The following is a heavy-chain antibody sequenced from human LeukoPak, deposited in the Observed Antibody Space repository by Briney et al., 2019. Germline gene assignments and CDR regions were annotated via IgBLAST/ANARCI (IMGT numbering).Heavy chain of an antibody. V-gene: IGHV4-39*07. CDR1: GGSISSSNHF. D-gene: IGHD5-24*01. J-gene: IGHJ4*02. CDR3: GRDSVEMGTIHSDY. Sequence: SETLSLTCTVSGGSISSSNHFWGWIRQAPGKGLEWIGSIYYSGSTYYNPSLKSRVTISADMSKNQFSLRLYSVTAADTAVYYCGRDSVEMGTIHSDYWGQGTLVTVSS. CDR2: IYYSGST.